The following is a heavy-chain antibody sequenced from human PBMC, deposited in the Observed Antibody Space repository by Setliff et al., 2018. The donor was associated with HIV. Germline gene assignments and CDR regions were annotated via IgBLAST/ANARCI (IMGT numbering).Heavy chain of an antibody. CDR2: ISASATYI. V-gene: IGHV3-21*01. Sequence: GSLRLSCAASGFTFSNYSMNWVRQTPGKGLEWVSSISASATYIYYADSVKGRLTISRDNAENSLYLQMNSLRAEDTAVYYCARDNGRYFDRGWFDPWGQGALVTVSS. CDR3: ARDNGRYFDRGWFDP. D-gene: IGHD3-9*01. CDR1: GFTFSNYS. J-gene: IGHJ5*02.